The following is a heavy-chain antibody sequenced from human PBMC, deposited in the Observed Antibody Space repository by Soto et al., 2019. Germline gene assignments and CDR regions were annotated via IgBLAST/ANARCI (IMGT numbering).Heavy chain of an antibody. Sequence: QVQLQESGPGLVKPSETLSLICTVSGGSVSSDSYYWSWIRQPPGKGLEWIGYIYYSGSTNYNPSFKSRVTISVDTSKNHFSLKLSSVTAADTAVYYCASAARYSRSSTGMDVWGQGTTVTVSS. CDR1: GGSVSSDSYY. V-gene: IGHV4-61*03. CDR3: ASAARYSRSSTGMDV. J-gene: IGHJ6*02. CDR2: IYYSGST. D-gene: IGHD6-6*01.